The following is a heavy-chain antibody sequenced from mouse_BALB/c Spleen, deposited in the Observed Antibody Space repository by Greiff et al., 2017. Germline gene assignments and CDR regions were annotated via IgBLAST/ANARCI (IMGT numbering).Heavy chain of an antibody. D-gene: IGHD2-2*01. CDR1: GYTLTSYW. CDR3: ERGDGYDGVDV. V-gene: IGHV1-69*02. CDR2: IDPSDSYT. Sequence: QVQLQQPGAELVKPGASVKLSCKASGYTLTSYWMHWVKQRPGQGLEWIGEIDPSDSYTNYNQKFKGKATLTVDKSSSTAYMQLSSLTSEDSAVYYCERGDGYDGVDVWGAGTTVTVSS. J-gene: IGHJ1*01.